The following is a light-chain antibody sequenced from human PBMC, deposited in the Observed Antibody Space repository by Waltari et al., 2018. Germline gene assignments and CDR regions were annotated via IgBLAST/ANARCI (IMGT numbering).Light chain of an antibody. J-gene: IGKJ4*01. CDR1: QSVSTS. CDR2: DAS. Sequence: EIVLTQSPAPLSLSPGETATLSCRASQSVSTSLTWYQQKPGQAPRLLIYDASTRATGIPVRFSGRGSGTDFTLTISSLEPEDFAVYYCQQRSTWPRLTFGGGTKVEIK. V-gene: IGKV3-11*01. CDR3: QQRSTWPRLT.